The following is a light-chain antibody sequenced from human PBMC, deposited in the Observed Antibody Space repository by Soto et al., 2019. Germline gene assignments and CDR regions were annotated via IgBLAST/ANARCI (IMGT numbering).Light chain of an antibody. Sequence: IVLTQSPGTLSLSPGETATLSCRASESLSPHSIAWYQQKPGQAPRLLIYGPSGRATGIPDRISGSGSGTDFTLTISRLEPEDFALYYCQQYNDSPLTFGPGTKVDVK. CDR3: QQYNDSPLT. V-gene: IGKV3-20*01. J-gene: IGKJ3*01. CDR1: ESLSPHS. CDR2: GPS.